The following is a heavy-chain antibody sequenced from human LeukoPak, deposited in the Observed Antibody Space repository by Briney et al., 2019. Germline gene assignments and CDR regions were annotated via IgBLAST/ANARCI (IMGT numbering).Heavy chain of an antibody. CDR3: ARVIGCYGDSAY. CDR1: GFKFSSFS. J-gene: IGHJ4*02. Sequence: GGSLRLSCAASGFKFSSFSMNWARQAPGKGLEWISYITSSSSSTYYADSVKGRFTISRDNAKNSLYLQMNSLSAEDTAVYYCARVIGCYGDSAYWGQGTLVTVSS. V-gene: IGHV3-48*04. D-gene: IGHD4-17*01. CDR2: ITSSSSST.